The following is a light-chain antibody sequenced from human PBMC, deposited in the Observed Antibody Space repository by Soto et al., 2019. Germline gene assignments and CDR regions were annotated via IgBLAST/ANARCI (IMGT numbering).Light chain of an antibody. CDR1: QSVSSN. Sequence: EIVMTQSPATLSVSPGERATLSCTASQSVSSNLAWYQQKPGQAPRLLIYGASTRATGIPTRFSGSGSGTELTLTISSLQSEDFAVYDFHQYTTWPRFTFGPGTKVDNK. CDR2: GAS. V-gene: IGKV3-15*01. J-gene: IGKJ3*01. CDR3: HQYTTWPRFT.